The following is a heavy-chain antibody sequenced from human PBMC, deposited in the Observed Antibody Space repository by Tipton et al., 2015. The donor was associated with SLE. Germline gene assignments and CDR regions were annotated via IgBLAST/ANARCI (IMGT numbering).Heavy chain of an antibody. CDR3: ARASRPYYDILTGYSFDI. J-gene: IGHJ3*02. CDR2: IIPIFGTA. V-gene: IGHV1-69*01. Sequence: QSGAEVKKPGSSVKVSCKASGGTFSSYAISWVRQAPGQGLEWMGGIIPIFGTANYAQKFQGRVTITADESTSTAYMELSSLRSEDTAVYYCARASRPYYDILTGYSFDIWGQGTMVTVSS. D-gene: IGHD3-9*01. CDR1: GGTFSSYA.